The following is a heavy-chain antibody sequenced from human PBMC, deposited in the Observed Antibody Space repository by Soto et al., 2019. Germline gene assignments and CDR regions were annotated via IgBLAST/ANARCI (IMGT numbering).Heavy chain of an antibody. V-gene: IGHV4-39*01. CDR1: GGSISTSRSY. CDR2: IFYSGST. Sequence: QLQLLESGPGLVKASETLSLTCNVSGGSISTSRSYWAWIRQPPGKGLEWLANIFYSGSTYYNPSHASRVTVSVDSSKYGFSLKLRSVTGADTAVYYCARQATTGDTDLWFDPWGQGTLVTVSS. D-gene: IGHD2-21*01. CDR3: ARQATTGDTDLWFDP. J-gene: IGHJ5*02.